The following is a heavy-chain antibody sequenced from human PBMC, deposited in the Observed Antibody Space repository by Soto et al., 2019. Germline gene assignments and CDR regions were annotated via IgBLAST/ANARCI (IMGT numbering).Heavy chain of an antibody. CDR3: AKERDVVATTPGFDY. Sequence: QVQLVESGGGVVQPGRSLRLSCAASGFTFSSFGMHWVRQAPGKVLEWVAVASYDGSYKYYADSLKGRFTIARDHSKNTLYLKMNSLRAEYTAVYCCAKERDVVATTPGFDYWGQGTLVTVSS. CDR1: GFTFSSFG. J-gene: IGHJ4*02. CDR2: ASYDGSYK. D-gene: IGHD5-12*01. V-gene: IGHV3-30*18.